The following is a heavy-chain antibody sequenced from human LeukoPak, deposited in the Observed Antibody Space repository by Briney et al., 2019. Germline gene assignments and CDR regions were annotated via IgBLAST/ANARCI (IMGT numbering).Heavy chain of an antibody. V-gene: IGHV3-74*01. J-gene: IGHJ6*04. Sequence: GGSLRLSCAASGFTFIDYWMHWVRHAPGKGLVGVSRINSDGRITSYADSVKGGFTISRDNAKNTLYLQMNSLRAEDTAVYYCAELGITMIGGVWGKGTTVTISS. CDR2: INSDGRIT. D-gene: IGHD3-10*02. CDR1: GFTFIDYW. CDR3: AELGITMIGGV.